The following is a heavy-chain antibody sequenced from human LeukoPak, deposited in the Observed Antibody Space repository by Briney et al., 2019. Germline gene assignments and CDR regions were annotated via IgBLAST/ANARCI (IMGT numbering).Heavy chain of an antibody. CDR3: ARSVPYGTTWYGRSDF. Sequence: GRSLRLSCAAAGFPFNSYWMTWVRQAPGKGLEWVANIRQDGNTKHYLDSVKGRFTISRDNAMNSLYLQMNSLRAEDTAIYYCARSVPYGTTWYGRSDFWGQGTQVTVSS. CDR1: GFPFNSYW. J-gene: IGHJ4*02. V-gene: IGHV3-7*03. D-gene: IGHD6-13*01. CDR2: IRQDGNTK.